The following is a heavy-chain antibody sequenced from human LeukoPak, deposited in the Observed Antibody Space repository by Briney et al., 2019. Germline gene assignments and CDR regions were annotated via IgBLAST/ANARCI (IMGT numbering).Heavy chain of an antibody. CDR2: IYSGGNT. V-gene: IGHV3-53*01. CDR1: GFTVSSNY. CDR3: ARDTPSHYYYYGMDV. Sequence: GGSLGLSCAASGFTVSSNYMSWVRQAPGKGLEWVSVIYSGGNTYYADSVKGRFTISRDNSKNTLYLQMNSLRAEDTAVYYCARDTPSHYYYYGMDVWGQGTTVTVSS. J-gene: IGHJ6*02.